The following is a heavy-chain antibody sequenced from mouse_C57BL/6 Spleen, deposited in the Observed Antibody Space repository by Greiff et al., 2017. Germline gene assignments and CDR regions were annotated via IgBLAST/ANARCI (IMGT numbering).Heavy chain of an antibody. D-gene: IGHD2-4*01. CDR2: IDTNSGGT. V-gene: IGHV1-72*01. J-gene: IGHJ2*01. CDR3: ARDLGLRLDY. CDR1: GYTFTSYW. Sequence: QVQLQQPGAELVKPGASVKLSCKASGYTFTSYWMHWVKQRPGRGLEWIGRIDTNSGGTKYDEKFKSKATMTVDKPSSTAYMQLSSLTSEDSAVYYCARDLGLRLDYWGQGTTLTVSS.